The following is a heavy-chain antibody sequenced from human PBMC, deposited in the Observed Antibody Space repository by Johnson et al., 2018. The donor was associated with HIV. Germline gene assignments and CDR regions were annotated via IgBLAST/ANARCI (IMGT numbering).Heavy chain of an antibody. Sequence: VQLVESGGGVVQPGRSLRLSCAASGFTVSSNYMSWVRQAPGKGLEWVSVIYSGGSTYYADSVKGRFTISRDNSKNTLYLHMNSLRVEDTAVYYCARGYGDYSDFFDVWGQGTMVTVSS. J-gene: IGHJ3*01. V-gene: IGHV3-66*01. D-gene: IGHD4-17*01. CDR2: IYSGGST. CDR3: ARGYGDYSDFFDV. CDR1: GFTVSSNY.